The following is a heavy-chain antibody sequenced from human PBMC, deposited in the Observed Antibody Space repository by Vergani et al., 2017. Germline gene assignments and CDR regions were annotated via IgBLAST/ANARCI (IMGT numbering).Heavy chain of an antibody. Sequence: QVQLQQWGAGLLKPPETLSLTCAVSGGSFSGYYWSWIRQPPGEGLEWIGEINHSGSTNYNPSLKSRVTISVDTCKNQFSLKLSSVTAACTAVYYCARSECSRTSGSADIWGQGTMVTVSS. CDR3: ARSECSRTSGSADI. V-gene: IGHV4-34*01. CDR1: GGSFSGYY. J-gene: IGHJ3*02. CDR2: INHSGST. D-gene: IGHD2-2*01.